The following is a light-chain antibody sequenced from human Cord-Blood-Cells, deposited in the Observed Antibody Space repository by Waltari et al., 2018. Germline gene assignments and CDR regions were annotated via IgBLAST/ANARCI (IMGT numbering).Light chain of an antibody. J-gene: IGLJ2*01. CDR3: CSYAGSSTFVV. V-gene: IGLV2-23*03. CDR2: EGS. Sequence: QSALTQPASVSGSPGHSITIPCTGTSSDVGSSNLVSWYQQHPGKAPKLMIYEGSKRPSGVSNRFSGSKSGNTASLTISGLQAEDEADYYCCSYAGSSTFVVFGGGTKLTVL. CDR1: SSDVGSSNL.